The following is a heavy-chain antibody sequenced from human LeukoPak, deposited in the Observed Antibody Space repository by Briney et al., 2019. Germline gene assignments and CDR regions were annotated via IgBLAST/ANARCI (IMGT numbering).Heavy chain of an antibody. Sequence: SETLSLTCTVSGDSISSGRYYWSWIPQPAGKGLEWIGRIYTSGSTNYNPSLKSRVTISVGTSKNQFSLKLSSVTAADTAVYYCAREGYVEELDYWGQGTLVTVSS. CDR2: IYTSGST. D-gene: IGHD5-12*01. CDR3: AREGYVEELDY. J-gene: IGHJ4*02. CDR1: GDSISSGRYY. V-gene: IGHV4-61*02.